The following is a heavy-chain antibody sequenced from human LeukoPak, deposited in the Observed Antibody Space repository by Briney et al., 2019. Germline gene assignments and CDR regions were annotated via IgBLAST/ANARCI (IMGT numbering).Heavy chain of an antibody. CDR3: ARDNEYCSSTSCYLRTTNWFDP. V-gene: IGHV1-8*01. D-gene: IGHD2-2*01. J-gene: IGHJ5*02. CDR1: GYTFTNSD. Sequence: GASVKVSCKASGYTFTNSDINWVRQATGQGLEWMAWMNPNSGNTSYAQKFQGRVTMTRDMSTSTVYMELSSLRSEDTAVYYCARDNEYCSSTSCYLRTTNWFDPWGQGTLVTVSS. CDR2: MNPNSGNT.